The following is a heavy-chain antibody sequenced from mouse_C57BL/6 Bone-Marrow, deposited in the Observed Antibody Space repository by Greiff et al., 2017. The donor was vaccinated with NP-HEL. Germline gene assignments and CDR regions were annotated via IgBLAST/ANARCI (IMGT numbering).Heavy chain of an antibody. CDR3: ARRGYYGSSYWYVDV. CDR2: IDPSDSYT. V-gene: IGHV1-69*01. J-gene: IGHJ1*03. CDR1: GYTFTSYW. D-gene: IGHD1-1*01. Sequence: VQLQQPGAELVMPGASVKLSCKASGYTFTSYWMHWVKQRPGQGLEWIGGIDPSDSYTNYNQKFKGKSTLTVDKSSSTAYMQLSSLTSEYSAVYYCARRGYYGSSYWYVDVWGTGTTVTVSS.